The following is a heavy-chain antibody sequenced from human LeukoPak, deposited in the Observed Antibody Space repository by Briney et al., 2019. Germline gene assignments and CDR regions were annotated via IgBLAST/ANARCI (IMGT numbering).Heavy chain of an antibody. CDR3: ARGLSDSSGCSDDAFDI. Sequence: PGGSLRLSCAASGFTVSSNYMSWVRQAPGKGLEWVSVIYSGGSTYYADSVKGRFTISRHNSKNTLYLQMNSLRAEDTAVYYCARGLSDSSGCSDDAFDIWGQGTMVTVSS. CDR2: IYSGGST. CDR1: GFTVSSNY. V-gene: IGHV3-53*04. J-gene: IGHJ3*02. D-gene: IGHD3-22*01.